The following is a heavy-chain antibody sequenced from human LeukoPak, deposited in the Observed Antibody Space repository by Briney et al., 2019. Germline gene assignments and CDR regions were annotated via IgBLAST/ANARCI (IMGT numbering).Heavy chain of an antibody. CDR1: GGSISSGDYY. D-gene: IGHD2-15*01. V-gene: IGHV4-30-4*01. CDR3: ARGVAVVAATFDY. J-gene: IGHJ4*02. Sequence: SETLSLTCTVSGGSISSGDYYWSWIRQPPGKGLEWIGYIYYSGSTYYNPSLKSRVTISVDTSKNQFSLKPSSVTAADTAVYYCARGVAVVAATFDYWGQGTLVTVSS. CDR2: IYYSGST.